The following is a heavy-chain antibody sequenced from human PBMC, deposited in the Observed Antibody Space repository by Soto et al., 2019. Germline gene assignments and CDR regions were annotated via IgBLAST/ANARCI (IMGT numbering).Heavy chain of an antibody. CDR1: GGSFSGYY. CDR3: ARGGRRWLQGYSRWFDP. CDR2: INHSGST. V-gene: IGHV4-34*01. J-gene: IGHJ5*02. D-gene: IGHD5-12*01. Sequence: PSETLSLTCAVYGGSFSGYYWSWIRQPPGKGLEWIGEINHSGSTNYNPSLKSRVTISVDTSKNQFSLKLSSVTAADTAVYYCARGGRRWLQGYSRWFDPWGQGTLVNVSS.